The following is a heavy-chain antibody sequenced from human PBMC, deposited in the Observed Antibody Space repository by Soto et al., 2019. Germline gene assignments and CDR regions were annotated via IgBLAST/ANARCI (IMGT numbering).Heavy chain of an antibody. J-gene: IGHJ5*02. D-gene: IGHD7-27*01. CDR2: IYYSGSA. CDR1: GSSISRGAYY. V-gene: IGHV4-31*03. Sequence: PXETLSLTCSVSGSSISRGAYYWGWIRQHPGKGLEWIGNIYYSGSAYYNPSLKSRVAISVDTSQNQFSLRLSSVTAADTAVYYCARGVLANWGPENWFDPWGQGNLVTVSS. CDR3: ARGVLANWGPENWFDP.